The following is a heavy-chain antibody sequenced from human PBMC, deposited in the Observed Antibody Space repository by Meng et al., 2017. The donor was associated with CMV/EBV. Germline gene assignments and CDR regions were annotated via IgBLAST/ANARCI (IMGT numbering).Heavy chain of an antibody. V-gene: IGHV1-69*10. D-gene: IGHD6-6*01. CDR2: IIPILGIA. CDR3: ARDESSSSGYYYYYYGMDV. CDR1: GGTFSSYA. J-gene: IGHJ6*02. Sequence: SVKVSCKASGGTFSSYAISWVRQAPGQGLEWMGGIIPILGIANYAQKFQGRVTITADKSTSTAYMELSSLRSEDTAVYYCARDESSSSGYYYYYYGMDVWGQGTTVTVSS.